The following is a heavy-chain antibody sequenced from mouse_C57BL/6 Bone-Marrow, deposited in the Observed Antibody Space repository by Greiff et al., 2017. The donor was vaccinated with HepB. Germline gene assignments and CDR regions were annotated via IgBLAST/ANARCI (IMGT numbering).Heavy chain of an antibody. CDR3: ARHSIYYGNHYAMDY. V-gene: IGHV1-64*01. CDR1: GYTFTSYW. CDR2: IHPNSGST. Sequence: QVQLQQPGAELVKPGASVKLSCKASGYTFTSYWMHWVKQRPGQGLEWIGMIHPNSGSTNYNEKFKSKATLTVDKSSSTAYMQLSSLTSEDSAVYYCARHSIYYGNHYAMDYWGQGTSVTVSS. J-gene: IGHJ4*01. D-gene: IGHD2-1*01.